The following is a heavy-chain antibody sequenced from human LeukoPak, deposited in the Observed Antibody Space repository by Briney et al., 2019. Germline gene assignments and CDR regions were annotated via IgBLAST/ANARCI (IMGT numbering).Heavy chain of an antibody. V-gene: IGHV3-23*01. Sequence: PGGSLRLSCAASGFTFSSYAMSWVRQAPGKGLEWVSAISGSGGSTYYADSVKGRFTISRDNSKNTLYLQMNSLRAEDTAVYYCAKRDDSYYYYYMDVWGKGTTVSVPS. J-gene: IGHJ6*03. D-gene: IGHD5-24*01. CDR3: AKRDDSYYYYYMDV. CDR1: GFTFSSYA. CDR2: ISGSGGST.